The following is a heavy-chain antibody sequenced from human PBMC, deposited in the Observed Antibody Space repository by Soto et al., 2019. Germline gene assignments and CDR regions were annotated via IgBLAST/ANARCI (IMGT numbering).Heavy chain of an antibody. J-gene: IGHJ4*02. V-gene: IGHV4-59*01. CDR2: FYYSGST. Sequence: SETLSLTCTVSGGSISSYYWSWIRQPPGKGLEWIGYFYYSGSTNYNPSLKSRVTISVDTSKNQFSLNLSSVTAADTAVYYCARGTLTSYFDYWGQGTLVTVSS. CDR1: GGSISSYY. CDR3: ARGTLTSYFDY.